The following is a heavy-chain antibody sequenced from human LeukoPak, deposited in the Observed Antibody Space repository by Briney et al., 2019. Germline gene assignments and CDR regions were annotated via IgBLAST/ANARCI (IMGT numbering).Heavy chain of an antibody. CDR3: ARLRDCSDTGCANFYFYMDI. J-gene: IGHJ6*03. D-gene: IGHD2-21*01. CDR2: ISTYNGNT. CDR1: GYTFSSYG. Sequence: GAAVKVSCKASGYTFSSYGVSWVRQAPGQGLEWMGWISTYNGNTNYAQKVQGRVTLTTDTSTSTAYMELRSLRSDDTAIYYCARLRDCSDTGCANFYFYMDIWGKGTAITVSS. V-gene: IGHV1-18*01.